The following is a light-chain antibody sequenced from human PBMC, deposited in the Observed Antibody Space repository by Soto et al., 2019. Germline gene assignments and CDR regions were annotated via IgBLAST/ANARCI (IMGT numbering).Light chain of an antibody. Sequence: QSVLTQPPSVSGAPGQRVTISCTGTSSNIGAHFDVHWYQQLSGAAPKLLIYGNNNRPSGVPDRFSGSKSGTSSSLVITGLQYEDEADYYCQSYDIGLSARYVFGTGTKLTVL. CDR3: QSYDIGLSARYV. J-gene: IGLJ1*01. CDR1: SSNIGAHFD. V-gene: IGLV1-40*01. CDR2: GNN.